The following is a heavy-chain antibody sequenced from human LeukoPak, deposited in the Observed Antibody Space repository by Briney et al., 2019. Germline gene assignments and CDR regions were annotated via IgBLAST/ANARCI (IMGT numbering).Heavy chain of an antibody. CDR1: GGSFSGYY. Sequence: SETLSLTCAVYGGSFSGYYWSWIRQPPGKGLEWIGEINHSGSTNYNPSLKSRVTISVDTSKNQFSLKLSSVTAADTAVYYCAKTGFQWGEYFYYMDVWGKGTTVTVSS. J-gene: IGHJ6*03. V-gene: IGHV4-34*01. D-gene: IGHD1-14*01. CDR2: INHSGST. CDR3: AKTGFQWGEYFYYMDV.